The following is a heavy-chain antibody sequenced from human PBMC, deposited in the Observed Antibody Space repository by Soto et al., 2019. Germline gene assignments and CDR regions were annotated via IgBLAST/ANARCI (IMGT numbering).Heavy chain of an antibody. V-gene: IGHV3-48*01. Sequence: GGSLRLSCAASGFTFSSYSMNWVRQAPGKGLEWVSYISSSSSTIYYADSVKGRFTISRDNAKNSLHLQMNSLRAEDTAVYYCARDPTFAYYYYMDVWGKGTTVTVSS. J-gene: IGHJ6*03. CDR2: ISSSSSTI. CDR3: ARDPTFAYYYYMDV. CDR1: GFTFSSYS.